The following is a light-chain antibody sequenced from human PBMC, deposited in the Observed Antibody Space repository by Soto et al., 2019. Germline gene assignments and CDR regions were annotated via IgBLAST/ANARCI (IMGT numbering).Light chain of an antibody. Sequence: EIMLTQSPATLSVSPGERATLSCRASQSVSSNLAWYQQKPGQAPRPLIYGASTRATGIPARVSGSGSGTEFTLTISSLQSEDFAVYYCQQYNNWPWGFGQGTKVDIK. J-gene: IGKJ1*01. CDR1: QSVSSN. V-gene: IGKV3-15*01. CDR2: GAS. CDR3: QQYNNWPWG.